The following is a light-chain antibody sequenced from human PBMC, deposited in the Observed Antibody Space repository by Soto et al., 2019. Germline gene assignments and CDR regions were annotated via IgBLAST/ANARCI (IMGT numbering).Light chain of an antibody. CDR1: QSVTSSY. V-gene: IGKV3-20*01. CDR2: GAS. J-gene: IGKJ1*01. CDR3: QQYGSSPTT. Sequence: EIVMTQSPATLSVSPGERATLSCRASQSVTSSYLAWWQQKPGQAPRLLIYGASSRATGIPDRFSGSGSGTDFTLTISRLKPEDFAVYFCQQYGSSPTTFGQGTKVDIK.